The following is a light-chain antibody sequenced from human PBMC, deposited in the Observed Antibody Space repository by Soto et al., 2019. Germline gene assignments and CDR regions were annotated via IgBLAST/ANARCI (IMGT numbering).Light chain of an antibody. Sequence: EIVMTQSPATLSVSPGERVTLSCRASQNIRSDLAWYQQKPGHAPRLLMYGASIRATGVPSTLSGRRSGTDLPSTNTRLQSEDLALYYCQQYINWTFGQGTKV. CDR1: QNIRSD. V-gene: IGKV3-15*01. J-gene: IGKJ1*01. CDR3: QQYINWT. CDR2: GAS.